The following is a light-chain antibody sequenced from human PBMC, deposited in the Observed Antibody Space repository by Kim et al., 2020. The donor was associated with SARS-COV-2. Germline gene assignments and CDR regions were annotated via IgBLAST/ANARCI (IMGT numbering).Light chain of an antibody. Sequence: SPGERVTRSCRASQSVRNNLAWYQQKPGQPPRLLIYGASTRATGIPARFSGSGSGTEFTLTISSLQSEDFAVFYCQQYNSWPPLTFGGGTKVDIK. CDR1: QSVRNN. V-gene: IGKV3-15*01. J-gene: IGKJ4*01. CDR3: QQYNSWPPLT. CDR2: GAS.